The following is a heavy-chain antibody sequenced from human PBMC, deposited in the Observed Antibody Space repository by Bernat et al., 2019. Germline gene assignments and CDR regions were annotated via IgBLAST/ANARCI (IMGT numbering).Heavy chain of an antibody. CDR3: ARDPWFDP. V-gene: IGHV4-38-2*02. CDR1: GYSISSGYY. CDR2: ISHSGSA. Sequence: QVQLQESGPGLVKLSETLSLTCAVSGYSISSGYYWGWIRQPPGKGLAWIGSISHSGSAYYNPSLGSRVTISIDTSKDHFSLRLASVSAADTAVYYCARDPWFDPWGQGTLVAVSA. J-gene: IGHJ5*02.